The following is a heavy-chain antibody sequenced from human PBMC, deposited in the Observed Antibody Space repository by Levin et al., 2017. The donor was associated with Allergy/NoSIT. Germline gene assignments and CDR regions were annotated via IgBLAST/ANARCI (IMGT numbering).Heavy chain of an antibody. Sequence: SQTLSLTCTVSGGSISSYFWSWIRQPPGKGLEWIGYIYYSGSTNYNPSLKSRVTISVDTSKNQFSLKLSSVTAADTAVYYCARYGHYGDYQHAFDIWGQGTMVTVSS. CDR3: ARYGHYGDYQHAFDI. V-gene: IGHV4-59*01. CDR2: IYYSGST. D-gene: IGHD4-17*01. J-gene: IGHJ3*02. CDR1: GGSISSYF.